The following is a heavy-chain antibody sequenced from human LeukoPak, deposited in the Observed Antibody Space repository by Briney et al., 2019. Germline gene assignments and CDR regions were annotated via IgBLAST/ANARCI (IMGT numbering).Heavy chain of an antibody. CDR2: INRDGSS. CDR3: ARSNSYGPGTHYLHH. J-gene: IGHJ4*02. V-gene: IGHV4-34*01. CDR1: GGSLTGYY. D-gene: IGHD3-10*01. Sequence: SETLSLTCDVSGGSLTGYYWSWVRQPPGKGLEWIGEINRDGSSYNNPSLKSRVTISIDTSKNQFSLRLGSVTAADTGVYYCARSNSYGPGTHYLHHWGQGTLVTVSS.